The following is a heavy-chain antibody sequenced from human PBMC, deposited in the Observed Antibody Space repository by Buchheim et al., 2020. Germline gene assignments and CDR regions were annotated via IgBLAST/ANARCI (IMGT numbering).Heavy chain of an antibody. D-gene: IGHD3-3*01. CDR2: INGSGGST. Sequence: EVQLLESGGGLVQPGGSLRLSCAASGFTFSSYAMSWVRQAPGKGLERVSAINGSGGSTYYADSVKGRFTISRDHSKNTLYLQMNSLRAEDTAVYYCAKSAQIFGVASHYYGMDVWGQGTT. CDR3: AKSAQIFGVASHYYGMDV. J-gene: IGHJ6*02. V-gene: IGHV3-23*01. CDR1: GFTFSSYA.